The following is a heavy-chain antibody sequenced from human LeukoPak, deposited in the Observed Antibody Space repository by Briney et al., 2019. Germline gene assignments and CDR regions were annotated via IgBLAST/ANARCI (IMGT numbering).Heavy chain of an antibody. D-gene: IGHD3-9*01. J-gene: IGHJ5*02. CDR3: ARGGAIYDILTGYYIPWFDP. Sequence: SETLSLTCTVSGGSISSYYWSWIRQPPGKGLEWIGYIYYSGSTNYNPSLKSRVTISVDTSKNQFSLKLSSVTAADTAVYYCARGGAIYDILTGYYIPWFDPWGQGTLVTVSS. CDR1: GGSISSYY. V-gene: IGHV4-59*01. CDR2: IYYSGST.